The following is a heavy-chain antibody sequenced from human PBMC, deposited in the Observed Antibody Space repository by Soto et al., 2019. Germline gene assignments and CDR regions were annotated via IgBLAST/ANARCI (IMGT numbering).Heavy chain of an antibody. J-gene: IGHJ6*02. V-gene: IGHV4-31*02. CDR3: ARDTAMAKYYYGMDV. CDR1: GGSISSGGYY. CDR2: IYYSGST. Sequence: SETLSLTXTVSGGSISSGGYYWSWIRQHPGKGLEWIGYIYYSGSTYYNPSLKSRVTISVDTSKNQFSLKLSSVTAADTAVYCCARDTAMAKYYYGMDVWGQGTTVTVSS. D-gene: IGHD5-18*01.